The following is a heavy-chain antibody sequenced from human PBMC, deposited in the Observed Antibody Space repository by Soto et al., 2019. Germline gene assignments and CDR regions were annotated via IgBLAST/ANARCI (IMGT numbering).Heavy chain of an antibody. J-gene: IGHJ3*02. CDR2: ISGSGGST. Sequence: GSLRLSCAASGFTFSSYAMSWVRQAPGKGLEWVSAISGSGGSTYYADSVKGRFTISRDNSKNTLYLQMNSLRAEDTAVYYCAKPTPTYYYDSSGPYAFDIWGQGTMVTV. V-gene: IGHV3-23*01. D-gene: IGHD3-22*01. CDR1: GFTFSSYA. CDR3: AKPTPTYYYDSSGPYAFDI.